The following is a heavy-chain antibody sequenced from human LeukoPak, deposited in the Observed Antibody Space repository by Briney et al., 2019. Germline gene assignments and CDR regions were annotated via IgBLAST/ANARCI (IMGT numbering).Heavy chain of an antibody. Sequence: GGSLTLSCAASGLMFSSHGRHWVRQAPGKGLEWVGVISNDGTIKNYGDSVKGRFTISRDNSRNTLYLQMDSLKAEDTAVYYCAKGGSWSGDPWRQGPLVRVSS. J-gene: IGHJ5*02. CDR1: GLMFSSHG. CDR2: ISNDGTIK. V-gene: IGHV3-30*18. D-gene: IGHD2-15*01. CDR3: AKGGSWSGDP.